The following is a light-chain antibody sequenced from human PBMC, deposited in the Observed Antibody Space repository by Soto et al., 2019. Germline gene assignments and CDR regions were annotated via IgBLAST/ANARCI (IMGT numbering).Light chain of an antibody. Sequence: QSVLTHPASVSGSPGQSITISCTGTSSDVGSYNYVSWYQQHLGKAPKLRIYEVKNRPTGVSNRFSGSKSGHTASLTISGLQADDDADYYCSSFSGSSSLVFGGGTK. CDR2: EVK. CDR3: SSFSGSSSLV. J-gene: IGLJ2*01. V-gene: IGLV2-14*01. CDR1: SSDVGSYNY.